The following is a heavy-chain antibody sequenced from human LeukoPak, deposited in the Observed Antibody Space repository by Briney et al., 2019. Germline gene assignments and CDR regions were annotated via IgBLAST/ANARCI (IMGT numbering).Heavy chain of an antibody. V-gene: IGHV3-33*01. D-gene: IGHD3-22*01. Sequence: GKSLRLSCAASGFTFSSYGMHWVRQAPGKGLEWVAVIWYGGSNRYYGDSVKGRFTISRDNSKNTLYLQMNSLRAEDTAMYYCGRASRFYYDSSAFSIDYWGQGTLVTVSS. CDR1: GFTFSSYG. CDR2: IWYGGSNR. CDR3: GRASRFYYDSSAFSIDY. J-gene: IGHJ4*02.